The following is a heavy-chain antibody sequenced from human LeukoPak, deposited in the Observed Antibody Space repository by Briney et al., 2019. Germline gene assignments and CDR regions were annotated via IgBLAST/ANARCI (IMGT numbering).Heavy chain of an antibody. CDR2: ISSSSSYI. Sequence: PGGSLRLSCAASGFTFSSYGMHWVRQAPGKGLEWVSSISSSSSYIYYADSVKGRFTISRDNAKNSLYLQMNSLRAEDTAVYYCARTQALTYFDYWGQGTLVTVSS. CDR1: GFTFSSYG. J-gene: IGHJ4*02. CDR3: ARTQALTYFDY. D-gene: IGHD6-6*01. V-gene: IGHV3-21*01.